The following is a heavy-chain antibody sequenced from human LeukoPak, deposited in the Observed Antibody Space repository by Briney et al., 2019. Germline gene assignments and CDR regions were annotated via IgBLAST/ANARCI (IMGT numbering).Heavy chain of an antibody. Sequence: RAGGSLRLSCAASGFTFSSYWMSWVRQAPGRGLEWVANIKQDGSEKYYVDSVEGRFTISRDNAKNSLCLQMNSLRVEDTAVYYCASSSVKVKKYSSSWYYMDYWGQGTPVTVSS. J-gene: IGHJ4*02. CDR2: IKQDGSEK. D-gene: IGHD6-13*01. V-gene: IGHV3-7*01. CDR3: ASSSVKVKKYSSSWYYMDY. CDR1: GFTFSSYW.